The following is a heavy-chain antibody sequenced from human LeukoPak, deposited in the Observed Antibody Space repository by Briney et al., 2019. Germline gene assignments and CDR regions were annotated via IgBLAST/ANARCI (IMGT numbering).Heavy chain of an antibody. CDR3: AKGGKWDVTPFDY. J-gene: IGHJ4*02. Sequence: GGSLRLSCAASGFTFTSYYMNWVRQAPGKGLEWVSTISGGGGSTYYADSVKGRFTISRDNSKNTLYLQVNSLRAEDTAVYYCAKGGKWDVTPFDYWGQGTLVTVSS. CDR1: GFTFTSYY. CDR2: ISGGGGST. V-gene: IGHV3-23*01. D-gene: IGHD1-26*01.